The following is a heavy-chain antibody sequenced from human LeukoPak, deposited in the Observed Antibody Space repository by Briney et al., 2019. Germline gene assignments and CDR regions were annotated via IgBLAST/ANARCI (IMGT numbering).Heavy chain of an antibody. CDR2: MNPNSGNT. CDR3: ARVTATGTWTFDI. V-gene: IGHV1-8*01. Sequence: GASVKDSCKASGYSFPINEINWLGQASGQGLDWMGWMNPNSGNTGYAQKFQGRVTMTRNTSISTAYMELTDLRSEDTAVYYCARVTATGTWTFDIWGQGTTVTVSS. CDR1: GYSFPINE. J-gene: IGHJ3*02. D-gene: IGHD1-7*01.